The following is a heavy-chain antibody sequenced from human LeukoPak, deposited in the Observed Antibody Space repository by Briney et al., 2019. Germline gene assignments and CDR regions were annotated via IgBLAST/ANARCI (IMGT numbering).Heavy chain of an antibody. V-gene: IGHV3-23*01. CDR2: ISGSGGST. Sequence: PGGSLRLSCAASGFTSSSYAMSWVRQAPGKGLEWVSAISGSGGSTYYADSVKGRFTISRDNSKNTLYLQMNSLRAEDTAVYYCAKINTDDYYGSGSYLVYWGQGTLVTVSS. CDR3: AKINTDDYYGSGSYLVY. D-gene: IGHD3-10*01. CDR1: GFTSSSYA. J-gene: IGHJ4*02.